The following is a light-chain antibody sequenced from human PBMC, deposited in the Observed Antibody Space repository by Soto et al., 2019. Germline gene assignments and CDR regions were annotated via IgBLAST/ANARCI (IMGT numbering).Light chain of an antibody. V-gene: IGKV1-27*01. J-gene: IGKJ4*01. CDR1: QGIGNS. Sequence: DLQMTQSQSSLSASFGDRVTMTCRASQGIGNSLAWFQQRSGYTPKLLIYAASTLHSGVPSRFSGTGSGTDFTITIISLQADDVATYYCQKYNSAPLTFGGGTRVEIK. CDR3: QKYNSAPLT. CDR2: AAS.